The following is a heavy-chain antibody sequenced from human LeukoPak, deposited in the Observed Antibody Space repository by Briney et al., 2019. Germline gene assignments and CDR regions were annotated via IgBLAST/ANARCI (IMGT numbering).Heavy chain of an antibody. Sequence: SETLSLTCTVSGGSISSYYWSWIRQPPGKGLEWIGYIYYSGSTNYNPSLKSRVTISVDTSKNQFSLKLSSVTAADTAVYYCARDSPLMEYYYDNSGFGWFDPWGQGTLVTVSS. J-gene: IGHJ5*02. V-gene: IGHV4-59*01. D-gene: IGHD3-22*01. CDR2: IYYSGST. CDR1: GGSISSYY. CDR3: ARDSPLMEYYYDNSGFGWFDP.